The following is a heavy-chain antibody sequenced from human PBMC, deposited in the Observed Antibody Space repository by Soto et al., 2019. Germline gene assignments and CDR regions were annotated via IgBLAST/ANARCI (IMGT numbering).Heavy chain of an antibody. V-gene: IGHV1-2*02. J-gene: IGHJ4*02. D-gene: IGHD3-22*01. CDR2: INPDSAGT. Sequence: ASVKVSCKASGYSFIDNYMNWMRQAPGQGLEWMGWINPDSAGTIYAQKFEGRVTMTRDTSISTAYMELSGLKFDDTAVYYCARITTEGSTDFWGQGTLVTVSS. CDR1: GYSFIDNY. CDR3: ARITTEGSTDF.